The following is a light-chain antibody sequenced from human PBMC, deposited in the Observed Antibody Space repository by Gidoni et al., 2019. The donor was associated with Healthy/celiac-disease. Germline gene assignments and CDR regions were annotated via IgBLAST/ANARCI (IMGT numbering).Light chain of an antibody. CDR2: AAS. CDR1: QGISSY. CDR3: QQLNSYLIT. Sequence: IQLTQSPSFLSASVGDRVTITCRASQGISSYLAWYQQKPGKAPKLLIYAASTVQSGVPSRFSGRGSGKEFTLTISSLQPEDFATYYCQQLNSYLITFGGGTKVEIK. J-gene: IGKJ4*01. V-gene: IGKV1-9*01.